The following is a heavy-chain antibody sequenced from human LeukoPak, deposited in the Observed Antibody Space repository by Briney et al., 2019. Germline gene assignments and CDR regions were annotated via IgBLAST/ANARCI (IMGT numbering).Heavy chain of an antibody. CDR3: ARLGIEIFDY. D-gene: IGHD6-13*01. CDR2: ISSSSSYI. Sequence: GGSLRLSCAASGFTFSSYSMNWVRQAPGKGLEWVSSISSSSSYIYYADSVKGRFTISRDNAKNSLYLQMNSLRAEDTAVYYCARLGIEIFDYWGREPWSPSPQ. J-gene: IGHJ4*02. V-gene: IGHV3-21*01. CDR1: GFTFSSYS.